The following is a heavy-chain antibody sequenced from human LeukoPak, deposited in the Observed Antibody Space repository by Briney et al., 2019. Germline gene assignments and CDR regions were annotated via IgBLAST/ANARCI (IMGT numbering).Heavy chain of an antibody. V-gene: IGHV4-59*12. CDR2: IYYSGST. D-gene: IGHD3-22*01. Sequence: KPSETPSLTCTVSGDSISSSYWSWIRQPPGKGLEWIGYIYYSGSTNYNPSLKSRVTISVDTSKNQFSLKLSSVTAADTAVYYCARGPYDSSGYFDYWGQGTLVTVSS. CDR1: GDSISSSY. J-gene: IGHJ4*02. CDR3: ARGPYDSSGYFDY.